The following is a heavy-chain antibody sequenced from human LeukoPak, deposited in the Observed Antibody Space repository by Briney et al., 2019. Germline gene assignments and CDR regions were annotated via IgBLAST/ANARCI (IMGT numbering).Heavy chain of an antibody. J-gene: IGHJ3*02. D-gene: IGHD1-26*01. V-gene: IGHV3-23*01. CDR2: ISGSGDST. CDR1: GFTFNSYA. CDR3: ARGGSYLSAFDI. Sequence: PGGSLRLSCAASGFTFNSYAMTWVRQAPGKGLEWVSTISGSGDSTYYADSVKGRFTISRDNSKNTLYLQMNSLRAEDTAVYYCARGGSYLSAFDIWGQGTMVTVSS.